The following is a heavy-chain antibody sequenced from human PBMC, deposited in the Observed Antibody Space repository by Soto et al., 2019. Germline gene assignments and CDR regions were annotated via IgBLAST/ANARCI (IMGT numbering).Heavy chain of an antibody. CDR2: INHSGST. CDR1: GGSFSGYY. J-gene: IGHJ5*02. Sequence: SETLSLTCAVYGGSFSGYYWSWIRQPPGKGLEWIGEINHSGSTNYNPSLKSRVTISVDTSKNQFSLKLSSVTAADTAVYYCARALITMVRGVIIRRWFDPWGQGTLVTVSS. D-gene: IGHD3-10*01. V-gene: IGHV4-34*01. CDR3: ARALITMVRGVIIRRWFDP.